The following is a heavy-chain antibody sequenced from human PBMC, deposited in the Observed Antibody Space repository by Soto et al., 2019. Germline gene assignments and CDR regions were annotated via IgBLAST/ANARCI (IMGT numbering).Heavy chain of an antibody. CDR1: GFTFSSYG. CDR2: ISYDGSNK. Sequence: GGSLRLSCAASGFTFSSYGMHWVRQAPGKGLEWVAVISYDGSNKYYADSVKGRFTISRDNYKNTLYLQMNSLRAEDTAVYYCAKDRGSGGLPDAFDIWGQGTMVTVSS. V-gene: IGHV3-30*18. CDR3: AKDRGSGGLPDAFDI. D-gene: IGHD2-15*01. J-gene: IGHJ3*02.